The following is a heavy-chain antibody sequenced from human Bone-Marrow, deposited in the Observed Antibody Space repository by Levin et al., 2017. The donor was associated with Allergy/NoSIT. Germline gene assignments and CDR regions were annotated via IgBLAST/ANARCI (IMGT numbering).Heavy chain of an antibody. CDR2: ISSSSSYI. Sequence: GGSLRLSCAASGFTFSSYSMNWVRQAPGKGLEWVSSISSSSSYIYYADSVKGRFTISRDNAKNSLYLQMNSLRAEDTAVYYCAAPLGGYCSSTSCLRMDVWGQGTTVTVSS. D-gene: IGHD2-2*01. J-gene: IGHJ6*02. CDR1: GFTFSSYS. V-gene: IGHV3-21*01. CDR3: AAPLGGYCSSTSCLRMDV.